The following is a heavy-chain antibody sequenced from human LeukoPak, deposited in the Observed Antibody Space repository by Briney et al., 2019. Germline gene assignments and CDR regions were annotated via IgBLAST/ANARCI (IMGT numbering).Heavy chain of an antibody. CDR3: ARGSGSYRY. D-gene: IGHD1-26*01. CDR1: GRSFSGYY. V-gene: IGHV4-34*01. J-gene: IGHJ4*02. CDR2: INHSGST. Sequence: SETLSLTFAVYGRSFSGYYWSWIRQPPGKGLEWIGEINHSGSTNYNPSLKSRVTISVDTSKNQFSLKLSSVTAADAAVYYCARGSGSYRYWGQGTLVTVSS.